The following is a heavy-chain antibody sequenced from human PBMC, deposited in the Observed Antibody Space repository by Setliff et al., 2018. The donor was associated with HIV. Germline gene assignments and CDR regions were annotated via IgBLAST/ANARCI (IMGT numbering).Heavy chain of an antibody. D-gene: IGHD3-10*01. CDR1: GGSISSHY. CDR2: IYYSGST. CDR3: ARTFVVFRVRGVSSVYMDV. J-gene: IGHJ6*03. V-gene: IGHV4-59*11. Sequence: SETLSLTCTVSGGSISSHYWSWIRQPPGKGLEWIGYIYYSGSTNYNPSLKSRVTIAVDTSKNQFSLKLSSVTAADTAVYYCARTFVVFRVRGVSSVYMDVWGKGTTVTVSS.